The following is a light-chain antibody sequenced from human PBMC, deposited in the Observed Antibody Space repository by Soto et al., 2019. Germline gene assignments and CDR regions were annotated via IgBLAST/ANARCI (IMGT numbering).Light chain of an antibody. Sequence: EIVLTQSPATLSLSPGERATLSCRASQSVSSYLAWYQQKPVQAPRLLIYDASNRATGIPARFSGSGSGTDFTLTISSLEPEDFAVYYCQQYNSYSWTFGQGTKVEIK. CDR1: QSVSSY. CDR2: DAS. CDR3: QQYNSYSWT. V-gene: IGKV3-11*01. J-gene: IGKJ1*01.